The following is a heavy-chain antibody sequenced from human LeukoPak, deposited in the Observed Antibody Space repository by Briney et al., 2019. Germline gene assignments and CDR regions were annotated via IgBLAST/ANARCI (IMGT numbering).Heavy chain of an antibody. CDR3: ARDGLLRAAGTLGYYYYYGMDV. D-gene: IGHD6-13*01. Sequence: ASVKVSCKASGYTFTSYGISWVRQAPGQGLEWMGWISAYNGNTNYAQKLQGRVTMTTDTSTSTAYMELRSLRSDDTAVYYCARDGLLRAAGTLGYYYYYGMDVWGQGTTVTVSS. V-gene: IGHV1-18*01. J-gene: IGHJ6*02. CDR1: GYTFTSYG. CDR2: ISAYNGNT.